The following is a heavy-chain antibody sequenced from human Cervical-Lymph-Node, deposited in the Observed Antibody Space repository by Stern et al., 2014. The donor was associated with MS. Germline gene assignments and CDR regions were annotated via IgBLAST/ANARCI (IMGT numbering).Heavy chain of an antibody. CDR2: ISNDGVTK. D-gene: IGHD5-24*01. CDR1: GFTLNSFD. Sequence: GFTLNSFDLHWVRQAPGKGLEGVAVISNDGVTKNYADAVKGRFTISRDNSKNTLYLQMNSLRGEDTAVYYCARNNYGDYSDYWGQGTLVTVSS. CDR3: ARNNYGDYSDY. J-gene: IGHJ4*02. V-gene: IGHV3-30-3*01.